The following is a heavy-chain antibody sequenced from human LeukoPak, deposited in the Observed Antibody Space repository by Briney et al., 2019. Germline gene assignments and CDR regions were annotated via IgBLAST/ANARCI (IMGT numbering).Heavy chain of an antibody. CDR1: GFTIDDYA. D-gene: IGHD6-13*01. J-gene: IGHJ4*02. V-gene: IGHV3-9*01. CDR3: AKDAGIAAAGPFDY. CDR2: ISWNSGSI. Sequence: PGRSLSLSCAASGFTIDDYAMHWVRQAPGKGLEWVSGISWNSGSIGYADSVKGRFTISRDNAKNSLYLQMNSLRAEDTALYYCAKDAGIAAAGPFDYWGQGTLVTVSS.